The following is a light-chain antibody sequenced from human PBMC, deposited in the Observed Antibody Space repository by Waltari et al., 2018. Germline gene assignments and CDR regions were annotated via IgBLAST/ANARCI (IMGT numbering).Light chain of an antibody. CDR3: SSYAGSAISV. J-gene: IGLJ3*02. CDR2: DVN. Sequence: QSALTQTATVSGSPGQSITISCSGTSSDIGNYNLVSWYQQPPGKAPTLIIYDVNKRPSGVSNRFSGSKSGNTAFLTNSGLQTADEADYYCSSYAGSAISVFGGGTKLTVL. V-gene: IGLV2-23*02. CDR1: SSDIGNYNL.